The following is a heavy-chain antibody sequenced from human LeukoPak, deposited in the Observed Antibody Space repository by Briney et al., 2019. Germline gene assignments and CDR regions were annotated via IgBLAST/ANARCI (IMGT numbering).Heavy chain of an antibody. V-gene: IGHV4-39*01. CDR1: GNSVRTSNSY. J-gene: IGHJ4*02. Sequence: SETLSLTCTVSGNSVRTSNSYWGWIRQPPGKGLEWIVSMYYSGNTYYNPSLKSRVTISVDTSKNQLSLRLSSVTAADTAVYYCARHPHYYFDNSARWGQGTLVTVSS. CDR2: MYYSGNT. CDR3: ARHPHYYFDNSAR. D-gene: IGHD3-22*01.